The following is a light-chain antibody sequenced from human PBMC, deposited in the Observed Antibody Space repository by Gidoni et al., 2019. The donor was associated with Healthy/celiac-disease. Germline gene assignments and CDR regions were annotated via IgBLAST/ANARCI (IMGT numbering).Light chain of an antibody. CDR2: EGS. J-gene: IGLJ2*01. CDR1: SSDVGSYNL. Sequence: QSALPQPASVSGSPGQSITISCTGTSSDVGSYNLVSLYQQHPGKAPKLMIYEGSKRPSGVSNRFSGSKSGNTASRTISGLQAEDEADYYCCSYAGSSTWVVFGGGTKLTVL. CDR3: CSYAGSSTWVV. V-gene: IGLV2-23*01.